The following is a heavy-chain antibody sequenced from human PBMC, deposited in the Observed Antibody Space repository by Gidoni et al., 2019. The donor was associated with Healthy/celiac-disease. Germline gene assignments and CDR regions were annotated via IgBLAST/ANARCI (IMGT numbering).Heavy chain of an antibody. CDR1: GGSISSSSYY. D-gene: IGHD6-13*01. Sequence: QLQLQESGPGLVKPSETLSLTCTVSGGSISSSSYYWGWIRQPPGKGLEWIGSIYYSGSTSYNPSLKSRVTISVDTSKNQFSLKLSSVTAADTAVYYCARVGGSSWYRDFDYWGQGTLVTVSS. CDR2: IYYSGST. V-gene: IGHV4-39*01. J-gene: IGHJ4*02. CDR3: ARVGGSSWYRDFDY.